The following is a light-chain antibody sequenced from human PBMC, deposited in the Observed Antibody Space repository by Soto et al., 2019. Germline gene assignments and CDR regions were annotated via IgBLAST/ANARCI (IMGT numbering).Light chain of an antibody. Sequence: ILMTQSPATLSVSPGERATLSCRASQSVSNNLAWYQQKPGQAPRLLIYDASTRATGIPARFSGSGSGTEFTLTISGLQSVDFPVYYCQQYNNWPPWTFGQGTKVEIK. CDR2: DAS. J-gene: IGKJ1*01. CDR1: QSVSNN. CDR3: QQYNNWPPWT. V-gene: IGKV3-15*01.